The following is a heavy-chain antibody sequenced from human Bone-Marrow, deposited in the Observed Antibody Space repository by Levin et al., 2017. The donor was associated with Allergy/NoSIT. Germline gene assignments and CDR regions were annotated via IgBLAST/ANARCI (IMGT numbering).Heavy chain of an antibody. CDR1: GFTFSSYW. CDR2: IKQDGSEK. D-gene: IGHD3-10*01. CDR3: ARDGSGSYFNLDS. Sequence: GGSLRLSCAASGFTFSSYWMTWVRQAPGKGLEWVANIKQDGSEKYYVDSVKGRFTISRDNAKNSLYLQMNTLRAEDTAVYYCARDGSGSYFNLDSWGQGTLVTVSS. V-gene: IGHV3-7*01. J-gene: IGHJ4*02.